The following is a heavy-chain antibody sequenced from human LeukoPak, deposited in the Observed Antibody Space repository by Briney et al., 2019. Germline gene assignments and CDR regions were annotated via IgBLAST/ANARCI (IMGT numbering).Heavy chain of an antibody. CDR3: ARRVYSSSWSYYFDY. J-gene: IGHJ4*02. V-gene: IGHV4-59*01. CDR2: IYYSGGT. CDR1: GGSISSYY. Sequence: SETLSLTCTVSGGSISSYYWSWIRQPPGKGLEWIGYIYYSGGTNYNPSLKSRVTISLDTSKNQFSLKLSSVTAADTAVYYCARRVYSSSWSYYFDYWGQGTLVTVSS. D-gene: IGHD6-13*01.